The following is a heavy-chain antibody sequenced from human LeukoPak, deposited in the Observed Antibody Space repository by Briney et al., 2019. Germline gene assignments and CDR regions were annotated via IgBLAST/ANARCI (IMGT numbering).Heavy chain of an antibody. Sequence: PGGSLRLSCAPSKFTFSSYCVSWSPGAPGGGLEGVAYMNQLGNEKNYLDSVKGRFTISRDNAKNSLYLQMNSLRAEDTAVYYCARGTYYYEFWGQGTLVTVSS. CDR3: ARGTYYYEF. CDR2: MNQLGNEK. CDR1: KFTFSSYC. V-gene: IGHV3-7*04. D-gene: IGHD3-16*01. J-gene: IGHJ4*02.